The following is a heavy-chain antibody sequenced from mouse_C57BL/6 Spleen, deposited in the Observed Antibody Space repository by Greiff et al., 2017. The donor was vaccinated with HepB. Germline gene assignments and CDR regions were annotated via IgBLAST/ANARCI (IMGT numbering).Heavy chain of an antibody. V-gene: IGHV1-54*01. CDR2: INPGSGGT. D-gene: IGHD2-2*01. CDR1: GYAFTNYL. CDR3: AREGGYDRAY. J-gene: IGHJ3*01. Sequence: QVQLQQSGAELVRPGTSVKVSCKASGYAFTNYLIEWVKQRPGQGLEWIGVINPGSGGTNYNEKFKGKATLTADKASSTAYMQLSSLTSEDSAVYFCAREGGYDRAYWGQGTLVTVSA.